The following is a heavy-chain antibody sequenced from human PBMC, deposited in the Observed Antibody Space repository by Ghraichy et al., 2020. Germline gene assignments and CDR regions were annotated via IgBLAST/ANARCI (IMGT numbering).Heavy chain of an antibody. CDR3: ARRGGKTSPEAY. J-gene: IGHJ4*02. Sequence: SETLSLTCTVSGGSISSGGYYWSWIRQHPGKGLEWIGYIYYTGTTNYNPSLKSRVTISVDTSKNQFSLNLSSVTAADTAVYYCARRGGKTSPEAYWGQGTLVTVSS. CDR2: IYYTGTT. D-gene: IGHD2-15*01. V-gene: IGHV4-61*08. CDR1: GGSISSGGYY.